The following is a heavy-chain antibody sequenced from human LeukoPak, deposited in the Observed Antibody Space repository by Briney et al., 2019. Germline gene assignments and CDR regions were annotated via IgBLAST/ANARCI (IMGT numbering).Heavy chain of an antibody. J-gene: IGHJ4*02. CDR3: ARELPFDY. CDR1: GFTFSSYW. V-gene: IGHV3-74*01. CDR2: ISGDGSST. Sequence: PGGSLRLSCAASGFTFSSYWMHWVRQAPGKGRVWVSRISGDGSSTTYAESVRGRFTISRDNAKNTLYLQMNSLRAEDTAVYYCARELPFDYWGQGTLVTVSS.